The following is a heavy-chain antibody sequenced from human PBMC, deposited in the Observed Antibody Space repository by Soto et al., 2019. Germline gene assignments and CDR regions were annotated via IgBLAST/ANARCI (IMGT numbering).Heavy chain of an antibody. CDR3: AKGWKLERRIPHFVGY. CDR1: GFTFSGYA. J-gene: IGHJ4*02. D-gene: IGHD1-1*01. V-gene: IGHV3-23*01. Sequence: PGGSLRLSCAASGFTFSGYAMSWVRQVPGKGLEWVSAISGSGGSTYYADSVKGRFTISRDNSKNTLYLQMNSLRAEDTAVYYCAKGWKLERRIPHFVGYWGQGTLVTVSS. CDR2: ISGSGGST.